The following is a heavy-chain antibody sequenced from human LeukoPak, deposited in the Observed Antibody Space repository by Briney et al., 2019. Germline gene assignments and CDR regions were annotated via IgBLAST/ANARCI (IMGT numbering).Heavy chain of an antibody. D-gene: IGHD5/OR15-5a*01. CDR1: GFIFSTYT. J-gene: IGHJ4*02. V-gene: IGHV3-23*01. Sequence: GGSLRLSCAASGFIFSTYTMNWVRQAPGKGLEWVSSISSSGGSTYYADSVKGRFTISRDNSKNTLYLQVNSLGAEDTAVYYCAKAAVYHDSCPDSWGQGTLVTVSS. CDR2: ISSSGGST. CDR3: AKAAVYHDSCPDS.